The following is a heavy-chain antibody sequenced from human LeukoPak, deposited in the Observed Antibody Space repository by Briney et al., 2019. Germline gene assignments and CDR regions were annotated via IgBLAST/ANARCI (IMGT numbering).Heavy chain of an antibody. Sequence: GGSLRLSCAASGFTFSSYNMNWVRQAPGKGLEWVSSISSSSTYIYYADSVKGRFTISRDNSKNTLYLQMNSLRAEDTAVYYCAKGDDSSGYYPGGADYWGQGTLVTVSS. J-gene: IGHJ4*02. CDR3: AKGDDSSGYYPGGADY. D-gene: IGHD3-22*01. CDR2: ISSSSTYI. V-gene: IGHV3-21*04. CDR1: GFTFSSYN.